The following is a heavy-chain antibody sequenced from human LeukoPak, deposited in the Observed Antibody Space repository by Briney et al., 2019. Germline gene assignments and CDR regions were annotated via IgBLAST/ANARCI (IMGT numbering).Heavy chain of an antibody. D-gene: IGHD5-12*01. CDR1: GFTVSSNY. CDR3: ASNSGYESAY. V-gene: IGHV3-33*08. CDR2: IWYDGSNK. J-gene: IGHJ4*02. Sequence: PGGSLRLSCAASGFTVSSNYMSWVRQAPGKGLEWVAHIWYDGSNKYYADSVKGRFTISRDNSKNTLHLQMDSLRAEDTAVYYCASNSGYESAYWGQGTLVTVSS.